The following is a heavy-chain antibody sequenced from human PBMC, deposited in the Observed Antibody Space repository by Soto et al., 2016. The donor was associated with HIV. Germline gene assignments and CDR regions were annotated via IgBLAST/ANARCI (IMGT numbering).Heavy chain of an antibody. J-gene: IGHJ6*03. Sequence: QVQLVQSGAEVKKPGSSVKVSCKASGGTFSSSAISWVRQAPGQGLEWMGRIIPLFGTANYAQKLQGRVTITADESTSTAYMELSSLRSEDTAVYYCARDGQWLVPNYYYYYMDVWGKGTTVTVSS. CDR3: ARDGQWLVPNYYYYYMDV. D-gene: IGHD6-19*01. V-gene: IGHV1-69*15. CDR2: IIPLFGTA. CDR1: GGTFSSSA.